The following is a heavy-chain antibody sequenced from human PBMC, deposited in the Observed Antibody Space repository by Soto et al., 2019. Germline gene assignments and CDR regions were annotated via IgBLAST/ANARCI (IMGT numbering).Heavy chain of an antibody. CDR3: ARQTGTTDFDY. CDR2: IYYSGST. Sequence: SETLSLTCTVSGGSISSGGYYWSWIRQHPGKGLEWIGYIYYSGSTNYNPSHKSRATISVDTSKNQFSLKLSSVTAADTAVYYCARQTGTTDFDYWGQGTMVTVSS. CDR1: GGSISSGGYY. V-gene: IGHV4-61*08. J-gene: IGHJ4*03. D-gene: IGHD1-7*01.